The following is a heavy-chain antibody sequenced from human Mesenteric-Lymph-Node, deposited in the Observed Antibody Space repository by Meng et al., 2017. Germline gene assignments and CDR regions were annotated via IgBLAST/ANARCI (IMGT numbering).Heavy chain of an antibody. D-gene: IGHD6-19*01. CDR3: AKVRSAWLNDAFDM. CDR1: GFTFDDYG. J-gene: IGHJ3*02. Sequence: GESLKISCAASGFTFDDYGMSWVRQAPGKGLEWVSGINWNGDSTGYADSVKGRFTISRDNAKNTLYLHMNSLRSEDTAVYYCAKVRSAWLNDAFDMWGQGTMVTVSS. V-gene: IGHV3-20*04. CDR2: INWNGDST.